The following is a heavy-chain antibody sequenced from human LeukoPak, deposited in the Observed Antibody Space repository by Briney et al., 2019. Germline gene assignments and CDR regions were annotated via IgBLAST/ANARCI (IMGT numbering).Heavy chain of an antibody. J-gene: IGHJ4*02. Sequence: ETLSLTCTVSGGSISSSSYYWGWIRQPPGKGLEWIGYIYYSGSTYYNPSLKSRVTISVDTSKNQFSLKLRFVTAADTAVYYCARSGASSSGWPFDFWGQGTLVTVSS. CDR1: GGSISSSSYY. D-gene: IGHD6-19*01. CDR3: ARSGASSSGWPFDF. V-gene: IGHV4-39*07. CDR2: IYYSGST.